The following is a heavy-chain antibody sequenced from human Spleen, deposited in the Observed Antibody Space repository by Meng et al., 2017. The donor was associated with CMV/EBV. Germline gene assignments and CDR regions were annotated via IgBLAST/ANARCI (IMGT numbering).Heavy chain of an antibody. CDR3: ARDSACGGDCNPMDY. D-gene: IGHD2-21*01. V-gene: IGHV1-2*02. CDR2: INPNSGGT. Sequence: ASVKVSCKASGYTFTGYYMHWVRQAPGQGLEWMGWINPNSGGTNYAPKFQGRVTVTRDTSISTAYMELSRLRSDDPAVYYCARDSACGGDCNPMDYWGQGTLVTVSS. CDR1: GYTFTGYY. J-gene: IGHJ4*02.